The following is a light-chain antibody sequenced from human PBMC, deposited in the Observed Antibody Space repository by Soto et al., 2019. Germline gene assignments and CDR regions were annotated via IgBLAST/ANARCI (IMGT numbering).Light chain of an antibody. CDR2: EGS. J-gene: IGLJ1*01. V-gene: IGLV2-23*01. Sequence: QSVLTQPASVSGSPGQSITISCTGTSSDVGGYNSVSWYQQHPGKAPKLMIYEGSKRPSGVSNRFSGSKSGNTASLTISGLQAEDEADYYCCSYAGSSTSYVFGTGTKVTVL. CDR1: SSDVGGYNS. CDR3: CSYAGSSTSYV.